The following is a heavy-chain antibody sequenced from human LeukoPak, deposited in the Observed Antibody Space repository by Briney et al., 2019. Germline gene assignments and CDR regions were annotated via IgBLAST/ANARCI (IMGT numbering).Heavy chain of an antibody. Sequence: SETLSLTCAVYGGSFSGYYWSWIRQPPGKGLEWIGEINHSGSTNYNPSLKSRVTISVDTSKNQFSLKLSSVTAADTAVYYCARGRRKVLLWFGGEPSMCWFDPWGQGTLVTVSS. D-gene: IGHD3-10*01. CDR3: ARGRRKVLLWFGGEPSMCWFDP. J-gene: IGHJ5*02. CDR1: GGSFSGYY. CDR2: INHSGST. V-gene: IGHV4-34*01.